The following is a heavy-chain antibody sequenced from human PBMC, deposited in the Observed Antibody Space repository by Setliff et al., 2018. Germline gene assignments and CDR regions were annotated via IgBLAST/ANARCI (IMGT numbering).Heavy chain of an antibody. J-gene: IGHJ3*02. Sequence: LRLSCAASGFTFDDYGMGWVRQAPGKGLEWVSGFNWNGGSTGYADSVKGRFTLSRDNAKNSLYLQMNSLRAEDTAVYYCASAGHSGSWFPFDAFHIWGQGTMVTVSS. D-gene: IGHD6-13*01. V-gene: IGHV3-20*04. CDR1: GFTFDDYG. CDR2: FNWNGGST. CDR3: ASAGHSGSWFPFDAFHI.